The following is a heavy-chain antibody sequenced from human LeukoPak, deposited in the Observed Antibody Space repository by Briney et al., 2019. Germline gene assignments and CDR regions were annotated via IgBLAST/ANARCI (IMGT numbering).Heavy chain of an antibody. CDR3: ARDQSAGDYNWFDP. CDR1: GGSISSGGYY. D-gene: IGHD7-27*01. Sequence: SQTLSLTCTVSGGSISSGGYYWSWIRQHPGKGLEWIGYIYYSGSTYYNPSLKSRVTISVDTSKNQFSLKLSSVTAADTAVYYCARDQSAGDYNWFDPWGQGTLVTVSS. V-gene: IGHV4-30-4*08. CDR2: IYYSGST. J-gene: IGHJ5*02.